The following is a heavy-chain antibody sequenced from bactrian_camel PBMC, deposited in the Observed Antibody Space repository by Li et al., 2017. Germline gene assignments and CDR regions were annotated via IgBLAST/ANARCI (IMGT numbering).Heavy chain of an antibody. CDR1: RWTYSTYS. J-gene: IGHJ4*01. CDR3: AADCRLACRATVRSRYDYAY. CDR2: IRNDGLT. Sequence: HVQLVESGGGPVQAGGSLRLSCGISRWTYSTYSIGWFRQNSGKELEGVAVIRNDGLTTYADSVKGRFTISKDNARNTVYLQMNSLKPEDTAMYYCAADCRLACRATVRSRYDYAYWGQGTQVTVS. V-gene: IGHV3S53*01. D-gene: IGHD4*01.